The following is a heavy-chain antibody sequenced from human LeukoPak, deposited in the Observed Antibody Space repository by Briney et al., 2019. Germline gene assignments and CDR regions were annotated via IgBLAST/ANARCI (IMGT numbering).Heavy chain of an antibody. Sequence: GGSLRLSCAASGFIFDDYGMSWVGQAPGKGLEWVSGINWNGGSTGYADSVKGRFTISRDNAKNSLYLQMNSLRAEDTALYYCARAHYSGSFGYWGQGTLVTVSS. D-gene: IGHD1-26*01. J-gene: IGHJ4*02. CDR3: ARAHYSGSFGY. CDR1: GFIFDDYG. V-gene: IGHV3-20*04. CDR2: INWNGGST.